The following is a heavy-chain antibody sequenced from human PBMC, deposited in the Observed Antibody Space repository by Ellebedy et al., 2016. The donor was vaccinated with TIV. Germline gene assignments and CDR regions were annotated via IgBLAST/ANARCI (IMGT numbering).Heavy chain of an antibody. D-gene: IGHD3-22*01. CDR2: FDSEDGET. CDR3: ARDPVYHDTPSFDY. J-gene: IGHJ4*02. CDR1: GYTLTESS. Sequence: ASVKVSCKVSGYTLTESSMHWVRQAPGKGLEWMGGFDSEDGETIYAQKFQGRVTMTEDTSTDTAYMELSSLRSEDTAVYYCARDPVYHDTPSFDYWGQGTLVTVSS. V-gene: IGHV1-24*01.